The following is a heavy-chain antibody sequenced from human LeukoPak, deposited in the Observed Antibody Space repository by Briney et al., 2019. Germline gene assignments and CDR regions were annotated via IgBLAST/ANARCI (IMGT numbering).Heavy chain of an antibody. CDR3: ARDRITMVRGVSGAFDI. J-gene: IGHJ3*02. V-gene: IGHV4-4*02. CDR1: AGSISSSNW. CDR2: IYHSGST. Sequence: SETLSLTCAVSAGSISSSNWWSWVRQPPGKGLEWIGEIYHSGSTNYNPSLKSRVTISVDKSKNQFSLKLSSVTAADTAVYYCARDRITMVRGVSGAFDIWGQGTMVTVSS. D-gene: IGHD3-10*01.